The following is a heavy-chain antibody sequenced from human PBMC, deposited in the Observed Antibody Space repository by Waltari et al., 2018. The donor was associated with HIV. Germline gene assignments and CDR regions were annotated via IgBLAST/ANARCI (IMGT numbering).Heavy chain of an antibody. V-gene: IGHV4-34*01. CDR3: ARAEVERWLPYYYYGMDV. CDR2: INHSGST. J-gene: IGHJ6*02. CDR1: VGSFSGYY. Sequence: QVQLQQWGAGLLKPSETLSLTCAVNVGSFSGYYWSWIRQPPGKGLEWIGEINHSGSTNYNPSLKSRVTISVDTSKNQFSLKLSSVTAADTTVYYCARAEVERWLPYYYYGMDVWGQGTTVTVSS. D-gene: IGHD5-12*01.